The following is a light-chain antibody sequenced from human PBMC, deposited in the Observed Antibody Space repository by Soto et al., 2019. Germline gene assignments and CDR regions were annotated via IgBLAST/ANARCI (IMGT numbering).Light chain of an antibody. CDR1: QSISSY. CDR2: AAS. V-gene: IGKV1-39*01. CDR3: QQSYSTPRT. J-gene: IGKJ2*01. Sequence: DIQMTQSPCSLSASVGDRVTITCRASQSISSYLNWYQQKPGKALKLLIYAASSLQSGVPSRFSGSGSGTDFTLTISSLQPEDFATYYCQQSYSTPRTFGQGTKLEIK.